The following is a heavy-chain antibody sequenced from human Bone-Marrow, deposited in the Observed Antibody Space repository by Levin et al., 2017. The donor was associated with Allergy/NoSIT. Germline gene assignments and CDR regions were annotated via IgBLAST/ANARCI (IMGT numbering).Heavy chain of an antibody. CDR3: AKDQVAFGDYVFDY. J-gene: IGHJ4*02. V-gene: IGHV3-30*18. CDR2: ISNDGRNT. CDR1: GFSFSAYG. D-gene: IGHD4-17*01. Sequence: GESLKISCGGSGFSFSAYGMHWVRQAPGKGLEWVAVISNDGRNTHYADSVRGRFTISRDNSNNTLYLQMNSLRAEDTAMYYCAKDQVAFGDYVFDYWGQGTLVTVSS.